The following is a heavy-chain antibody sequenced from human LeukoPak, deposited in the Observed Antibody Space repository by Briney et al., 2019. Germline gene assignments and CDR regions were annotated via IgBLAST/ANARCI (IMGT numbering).Heavy chain of an antibody. V-gene: IGHV3-11*04. J-gene: IGHJ4*02. Sequence: PGGSLRLSCAASGFTFSDYYMSWIRQAPGKGLEWVSYISSSGSTIYYADSVKGRFTISRDNAKNSLYLQMNSLRAEDTAVYYCARVVVGRMVRGVIITHHDYWGQGTLVTVSS. D-gene: IGHD3-10*01. CDR3: ARVVVGRMVRGVIITHHDY. CDR1: GFTFSDYY. CDR2: ISSSGSTI.